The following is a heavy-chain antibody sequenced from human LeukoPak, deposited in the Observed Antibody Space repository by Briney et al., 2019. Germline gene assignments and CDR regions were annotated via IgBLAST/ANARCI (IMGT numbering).Heavy chain of an antibody. J-gene: IGHJ4*02. CDR3: ARGEYSSSWYRPYYFDY. CDR1: GGSISSYY. Sequence: SETLSLTCTVSGGSISSYYWSWLRQPPGKGLEWIGYIYYSGITNYNPSLKSRVTISVDTSKNQFSLKLSSVTAADTAVYYCARGEYSSSWYRPYYFDYWGQGTLVTVSS. CDR2: IYYSGIT. V-gene: IGHV4-59*01. D-gene: IGHD6-13*01.